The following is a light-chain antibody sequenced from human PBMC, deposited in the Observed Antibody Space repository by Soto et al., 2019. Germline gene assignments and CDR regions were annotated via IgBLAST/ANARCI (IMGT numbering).Light chain of an antibody. CDR1: QSVSSN. V-gene: IGKV3-15*01. J-gene: IGKJ1*01. Sequence: EIVMTQSPATLSVSPGERATLSCRASQSVSSNLAWYQQKPGQAPRLLIYGASTRATGISARFSGSGSGTEFTLTISSLQAEDFAVYYCQHYHNWPRTFGQGTKVDIK. CDR2: GAS. CDR3: QHYHNWPRT.